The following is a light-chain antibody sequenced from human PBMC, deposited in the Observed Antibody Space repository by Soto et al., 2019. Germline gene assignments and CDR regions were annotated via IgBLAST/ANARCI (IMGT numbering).Light chain of an antibody. V-gene: IGLV1-44*01. J-gene: IGLJ2*01. CDR2: SNN. CDR3: AAWDDSLNGRV. CDR1: SSNIGSNT. Sequence: QPVLTQPPSASGTPAQRVTISCSGSSSNIGSNTVNWYQQLPGTAPKLLTYSNNQRPSGVPDRFSGSKSGTAASLAISGLQSEDGADYYCAAWDDSLNGRVFGGGTKLTVL.